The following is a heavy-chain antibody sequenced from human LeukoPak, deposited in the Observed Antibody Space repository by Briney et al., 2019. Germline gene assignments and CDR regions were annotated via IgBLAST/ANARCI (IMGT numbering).Heavy chain of an antibody. J-gene: IGHJ4*02. D-gene: IGHD3-3*01. CDR2: IIPIFGTA. V-gene: IGHV1-69*01. CDR1: GGTFSSYA. CDR3: ARDSRSGYYSDY. Sequence: SVKVSCKASGGTFSSYAISWVRQAPGQGLEWMGGIIPIFGTANYAQKFQGRVSITADESTSTAYMELSSLRSEDTAVYYCARDSRSGYYSDYWGQGTLVTVSS.